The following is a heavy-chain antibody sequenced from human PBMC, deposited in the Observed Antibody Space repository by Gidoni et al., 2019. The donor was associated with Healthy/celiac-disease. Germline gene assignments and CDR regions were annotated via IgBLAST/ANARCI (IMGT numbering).Heavy chain of an antibody. D-gene: IGHD6-19*01. J-gene: IGHJ4*02. CDR1: GVTFSSYA. V-gene: IGHV1-69*09. CDR3: ARDRGSGWY. Sequence: QVQLVQSGAEVKKPGSSVKVSCKASGVTFSSYAISWVRQAPGQGLEWMGRIIPILGIANYAQKSQGRVTITADKSTSTAYMELSSLRSEDTTVYYCARDRGSGWYWGQGTLVTVSS. CDR2: IIPILGIA.